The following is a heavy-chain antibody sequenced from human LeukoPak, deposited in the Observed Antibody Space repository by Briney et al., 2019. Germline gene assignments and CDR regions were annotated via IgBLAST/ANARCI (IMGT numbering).Heavy chain of an antibody. Sequence: GESLKISCKASGYSFTSYWIGWVRQMPGKGLEWMGIIYPGDSDTRYSPSFQGQVTISADKSISTAYLQWSSLKASDTAMYYCARPLDYYDSSGYYGAFDIWGQGTMVTVSS. D-gene: IGHD3-22*01. J-gene: IGHJ3*02. CDR1: GYSFTSYW. CDR3: ARPLDYYDSSGYYGAFDI. V-gene: IGHV5-51*01. CDR2: IYPGDSDT.